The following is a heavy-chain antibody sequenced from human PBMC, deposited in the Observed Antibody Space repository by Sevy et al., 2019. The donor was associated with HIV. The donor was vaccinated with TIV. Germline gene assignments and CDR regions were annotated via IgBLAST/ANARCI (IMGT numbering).Heavy chain of an antibody. CDR2: ISWNSGSI. CDR1: GFTFDDYA. J-gene: IGHJ3*02. Sequence: GGSLRLSCAASGFTFDDYAMYWVRQAPGKGLEWVSGISWNSGSIGYADSVKGRFTISRDNAKNSLYLQMNSLRAEDTALYYCAKDRGIAAAGIGFDIWGQGTMVTVSS. V-gene: IGHV3-9*01. CDR3: AKDRGIAAAGIGFDI. D-gene: IGHD6-13*01.